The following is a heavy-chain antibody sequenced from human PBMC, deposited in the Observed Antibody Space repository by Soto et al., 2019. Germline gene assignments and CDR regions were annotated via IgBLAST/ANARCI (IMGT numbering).Heavy chain of an antibody. Sequence: ASVKVSCKASGYIFTGFYIHWVRQAPGQGLEWMGGIKPDSGGTDYAEKFQGRVTMTRDTSINTAYMELSRLRHDDTAVYYCARAGAAAGPEYYGMDVWGQGTTVTVSS. CDR2: IKPDSGGT. CDR1: GYIFTGFY. D-gene: IGHD6-13*01. V-gene: IGHV1-2*02. J-gene: IGHJ6*02. CDR3: ARAGAAAGPEYYGMDV.